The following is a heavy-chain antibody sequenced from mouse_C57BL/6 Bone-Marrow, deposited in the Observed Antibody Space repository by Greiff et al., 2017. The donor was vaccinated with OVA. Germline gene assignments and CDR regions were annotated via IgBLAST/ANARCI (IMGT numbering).Heavy chain of an antibody. D-gene: IGHD2-3*01. V-gene: IGHV2-2*01. CDR2: IWSGGST. CDR1: GFSLTSYG. CDR3: ARNSRDGYYGAWFAY. Sequence: VKLVESGPGLVQPSQSLSITCTVSGFSLTSYGVHWVRQSPGKGLEWLGVIWSGGSTDYNAAFISRLSISKDNSKSQVFFKMNSLQADDTAIYYCARNSRDGYYGAWFAYWGQGTLVTVSA. J-gene: IGHJ3*01.